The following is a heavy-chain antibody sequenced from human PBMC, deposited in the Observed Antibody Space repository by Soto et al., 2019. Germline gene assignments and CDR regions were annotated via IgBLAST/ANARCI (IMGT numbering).Heavy chain of an antibody. V-gene: IGHV1-2*02. CDR3: GKGRSGEVGVFY. Sequence: QVQLVQSGAEVKESGASVKVSCKASGYTFTGYYIHWVRQAPGQGLEWVGEISPKSGGTRYAQKFQGRVTMTKDTSITTVYIELSNLSPDDTAVYYCGKGRSGEVGVFYWGQGTLVTVHS. D-gene: IGHD3-16*01. CDR2: ISPKSGGT. J-gene: IGHJ4*02. CDR1: GYTFTGYY.